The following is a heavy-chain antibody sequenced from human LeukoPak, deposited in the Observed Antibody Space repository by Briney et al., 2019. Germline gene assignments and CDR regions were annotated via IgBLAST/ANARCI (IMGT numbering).Heavy chain of an antibody. V-gene: IGHV3-30*18. J-gene: IGHJ2*01. CDR1: GFTFSSYG. CDR2: ISYDGSNN. Sequence: PGRSLRLSCAASGFTFSSYGMHWVCQAPGKGLEWVAIISYDGSNNSYADSVQGRFTISRDNSKNTLYLQMNSLRSEDTAVYYCAKDLGGGSGCYDLWGRGTLVTVSS. CDR3: AKDLGGGSGCYDL. D-gene: IGHD6-19*01.